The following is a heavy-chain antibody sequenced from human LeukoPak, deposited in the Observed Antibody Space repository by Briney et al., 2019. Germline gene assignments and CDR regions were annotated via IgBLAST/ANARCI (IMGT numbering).Heavy chain of an antibody. D-gene: IGHD1-14*01. CDR3: VKPQPGGGFDY. Sequence: PGGSLRLSCAASGFTFSSYAVSWVRQAPGKGLEYVSAISSNGGSTYYADSVKGRFTISRDNSKNTLYLQMSSLRAEDTAVYYYVKPQPGGGFDYWAREPWSPSPQ. J-gene: IGHJ4*02. V-gene: IGHV3-64D*09. CDR1: GFTFSSYA. CDR2: ISSNGGST.